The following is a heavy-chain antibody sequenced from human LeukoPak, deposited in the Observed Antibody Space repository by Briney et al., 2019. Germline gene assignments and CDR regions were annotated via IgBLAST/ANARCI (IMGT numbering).Heavy chain of an antibody. Sequence: ASVKVSCKASGYTFTGYYMHWVRQAPGQGLEWMGWINPNSGGTNYAQKFQGRVTMTRDTSISTAYMELSRLRSDDTAVYYCARSGEVWFGELLAIDYWGQGTLVTVSS. CDR2: INPNSGGT. D-gene: IGHD3-10*01. V-gene: IGHV1-2*02. CDR1: GYTFTGYY. J-gene: IGHJ4*02. CDR3: ARSGEVWFGELLAIDY.